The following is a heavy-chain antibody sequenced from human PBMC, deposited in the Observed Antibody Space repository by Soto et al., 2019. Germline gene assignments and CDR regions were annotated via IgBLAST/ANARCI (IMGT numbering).Heavy chain of an antibody. D-gene: IGHD3-10*01. CDR1: GFTFSSYG. Sequence: LRLSCAASGFTFSSYGMHWVRQAPGKGLEWVTGILYDGSDKYYADSVKGRFTISRENSKNTLYLQMNSLRTEDSAVYYCAKAGGGFGDFVHHWGQGTPVTVSS. CDR2: ILYDGSDK. V-gene: IGHV3-30*18. CDR3: AKAGGGFGDFVHH. J-gene: IGHJ4*02.